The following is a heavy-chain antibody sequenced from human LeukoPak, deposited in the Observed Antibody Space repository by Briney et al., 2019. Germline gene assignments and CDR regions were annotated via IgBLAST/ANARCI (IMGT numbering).Heavy chain of an antibody. Sequence: PGGSLRLSCAASGYSFSTYSMNWVRQAPGKGLEWVSFISTGSSYIYYAGSVKGRFTISRYNAKKSLYLQMNSLRAEDTAVYFCARSFYDSSGYPNFDYWGQGTLVTVSS. CDR3: ARSFYDSSGYPNFDY. J-gene: IGHJ4*02. CDR2: ISTGSSYI. D-gene: IGHD3-22*01. CDR1: GYSFSTYS. V-gene: IGHV3-21*01.